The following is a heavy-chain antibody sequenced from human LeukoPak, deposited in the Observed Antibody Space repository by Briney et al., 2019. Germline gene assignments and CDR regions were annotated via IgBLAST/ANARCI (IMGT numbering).Heavy chain of an antibody. V-gene: IGHV3-9*01. CDR3: AKDIGYYGSGAYYNDPSYYYGMDV. Sequence: PGRSLRLSCAASGFIFDDYAMHWVRQAPGKGLEWVSGISWNSGRLDYADSVKGRFTISRDNAKNSLYLQMNSLRAEDTALYYCAKDIGYYGSGAYYNDPSYYYGMDVWGQGTTVTVSS. CDR2: ISWNSGRL. J-gene: IGHJ6*02. CDR1: GFIFDDYA. D-gene: IGHD3-10*01.